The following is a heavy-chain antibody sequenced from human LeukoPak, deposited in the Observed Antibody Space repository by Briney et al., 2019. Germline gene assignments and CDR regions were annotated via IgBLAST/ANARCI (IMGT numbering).Heavy chain of an antibody. CDR2: ISGGGGSP. Sequence: GGSLRLSCAASGFTVSNYAMSWVRQAPGKGLECVSSISGGGGSPYYADSVKGRFTISRDNSKNTLYLQMNSLRAEDTAVYYCAKGRGSGYYNYFEYWGQGTLVTVSS. D-gene: IGHD3-22*01. CDR3: AKGRGSGYYNYFEY. V-gene: IGHV3-23*01. CDR1: GFTVSNYA. J-gene: IGHJ4*02.